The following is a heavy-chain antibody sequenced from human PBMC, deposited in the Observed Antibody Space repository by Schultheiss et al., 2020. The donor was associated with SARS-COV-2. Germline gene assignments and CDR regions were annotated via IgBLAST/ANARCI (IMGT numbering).Heavy chain of an antibody. CDR2: IYYSGST. V-gene: IGHV4-39*01. D-gene: IGHD4-17*01. Sequence: SETLSLTCTVSGGSISSSNYYWGWIRQPPGKGLEWIGSIYYSGSTYYNPSLKSRVTISVDTSKNQFSLKLSSVTAADTAVYYCARQPDYYGDYYYYMDVWGKGTTVTVSS. CDR3: ARQPDYYGDYYYYMDV. J-gene: IGHJ6*03. CDR1: GGSISSSNYY.